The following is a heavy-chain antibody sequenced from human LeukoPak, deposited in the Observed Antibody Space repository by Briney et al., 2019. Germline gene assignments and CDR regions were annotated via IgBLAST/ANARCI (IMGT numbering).Heavy chain of an antibody. Sequence: NPGGSLRLSCAASGFTFSTYAMSWIRQPPGKGLEWIGYIYYSGSTNYNPSLKSRVTISVDTSKNQFSLKLSSVTAADTAVYYWARSDRYTYCSSTSCYQDDNAFDIWGQGTMVTVSS. D-gene: IGHD2-2*01. CDR2: IYYSGST. V-gene: IGHV4-59*01. J-gene: IGHJ3*02. CDR1: GFTFSTYA. CDR3: ARSDRYTYCSSTSCYQDDNAFDI.